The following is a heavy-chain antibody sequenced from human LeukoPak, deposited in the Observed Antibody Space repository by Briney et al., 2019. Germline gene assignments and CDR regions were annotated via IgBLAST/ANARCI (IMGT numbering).Heavy chain of an antibody. CDR1: GYTFTGYY. CDR3: ARIEGADYDFWSGYFAALYY. Sequence: GASVKVSCKASGYTFTGYYMHWVRQAPGQGLEWMGWINPNSGGTNYAQKLQGRVTMTTDTSTSTAYMELRSLRSDDTAVYYCARIEGADYDFWSGYFAALYYWGQGTLVTVSS. CDR2: INPNSGGT. V-gene: IGHV1-2*02. D-gene: IGHD3-3*01. J-gene: IGHJ4*02.